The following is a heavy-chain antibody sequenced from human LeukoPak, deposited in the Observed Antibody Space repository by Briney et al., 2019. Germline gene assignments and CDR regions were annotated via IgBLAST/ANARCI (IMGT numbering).Heavy chain of an antibody. CDR3: ARESNYYGSGTGWFDP. CDR1: GGSISSYY. CDR2: IYYSGST. D-gene: IGHD3-10*01. V-gene: IGHV4-59*12. J-gene: IGHJ5*02. Sequence: SETLSLTCTVSGGSISSYYWSWIRQPPGKGLEWIGYIYYSGSTNYNPSLKSRVTISVDTSKNQLSLKLSSVTAADTAVYYCARESNYYGSGTGWFDPWGQGTLVTVSS.